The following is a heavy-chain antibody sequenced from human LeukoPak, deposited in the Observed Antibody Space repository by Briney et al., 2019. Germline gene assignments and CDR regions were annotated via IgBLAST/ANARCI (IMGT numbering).Heavy chain of an antibody. J-gene: IGHJ1*01. Sequence: SQTLSLTCTVSGGSISSSNYYWAWIRQPPGKGLEWIGSIHYTGSTYYSASLKSRVTISVDRSKNQFSLKLSSVTAADTAVYCCAREREPGIAAAGGFQHWGQGTLVTVSS. V-gene: IGHV4-39*07. CDR3: AREREPGIAAAGGFQH. CDR2: IHYTGST. CDR1: GGSISSSNYY. D-gene: IGHD6-13*01.